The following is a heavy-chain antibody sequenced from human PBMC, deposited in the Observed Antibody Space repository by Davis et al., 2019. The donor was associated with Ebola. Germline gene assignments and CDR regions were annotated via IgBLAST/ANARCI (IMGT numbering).Heavy chain of an antibody. V-gene: IGHV1-18*01. CDR1: GYTFTSYG. CDR3: ARSGIAAAGIWWWFDP. J-gene: IGHJ5*02. CDR2: ISAYNGNT. Sequence: ASVKVSCKASGYTFTSYGISWVRQAPGPGLEWMGWISAYNGNTNYAQKLQGRVTMTTDTSTSTAYMELRSLRSEDTAVYYCARSGIAAAGIWWWFDPWGQGTLVTVSS. D-gene: IGHD6-13*01.